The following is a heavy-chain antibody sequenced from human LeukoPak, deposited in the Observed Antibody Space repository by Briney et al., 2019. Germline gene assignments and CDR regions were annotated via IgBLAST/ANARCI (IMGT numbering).Heavy chain of an antibody. Sequence: GGSLRLSCAASGFTFSSYAMHWVRQAPGKGLEWVAVISYDGSNKYYADSVKGRFTISRDNSKNTLYLQMNSLRVEDTVVYYCARGPPWYFDLWGRGTLVTVSS. CDR3: ARGPPWYFDL. D-gene: IGHD6-25*01. V-gene: IGHV3-30*04. J-gene: IGHJ2*01. CDR1: GFTFSSYA. CDR2: ISYDGSNK.